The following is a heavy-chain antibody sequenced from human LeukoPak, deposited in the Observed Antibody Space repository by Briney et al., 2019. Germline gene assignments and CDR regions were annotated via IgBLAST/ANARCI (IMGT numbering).Heavy chain of an antibody. CDR2: IHYSGTT. Sequence: SETLSLTCTLPGDSPSAYFWSWLRQPLGRRLWWIGYIHYSGTTNYNPSLMSRITISLDTSRNQFSLKLTSVAATDTAVHSFARIFSSGDGLFNQWGQGTLVTVSS. CDR1: GDSPSAYF. V-gene: IGHV4-59*08. J-gene: IGHJ4*02. CDR3: ARIFSSGDGLFNQ. D-gene: IGHD5-12*01.